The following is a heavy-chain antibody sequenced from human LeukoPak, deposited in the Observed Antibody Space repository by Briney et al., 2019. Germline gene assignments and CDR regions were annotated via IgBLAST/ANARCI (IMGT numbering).Heavy chain of an antibody. D-gene: IGHD5-24*01. V-gene: IGHV3-21*01. J-gene: IGHJ4*02. CDR3: ARGLDGYKVDY. CDR2: ISSSGSFI. Sequence: PGGSLRLSCAASGFTFSSYSMNWVRQAPGKGLEWVSSISSSGSFISYADSVKGRFTISRDNAKNSLYLQMKSLRAEDTAVYYCARGLDGYKVDYWGQGTLVTVSS. CDR1: GFTFSSYS.